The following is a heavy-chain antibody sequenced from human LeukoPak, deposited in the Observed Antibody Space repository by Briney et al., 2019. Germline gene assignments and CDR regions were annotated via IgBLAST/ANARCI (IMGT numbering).Heavy chain of an antibody. CDR2: IKQDGSKK. J-gene: IGHJ4*02. CDR3: ARTFEYYDSSGYYYFDY. V-gene: IGHV3-7*01. Sequence: GGSLTLSCAASGFTFSRYWMSWLRQAPGKGLNGVANIKQDGSKKYYVDTVKSRFTISRDNAKNSLYLQMNSLRAEDTAVYYCARTFEYYDSSGYYYFDYWGQGTLVTVSS. D-gene: IGHD3-22*01. CDR1: GFTFSRYW.